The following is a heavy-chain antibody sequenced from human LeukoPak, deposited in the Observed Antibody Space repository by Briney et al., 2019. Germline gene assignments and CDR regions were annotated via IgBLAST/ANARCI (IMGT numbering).Heavy chain of an antibody. CDR3: ATARGDYPHYYYGPDV. CDR1: GGSIADDDYY. CDR2: IYYSGNT. Sequence: PSETLSLTCTVSGGSIADDDYYWNWIRQPPGKGLEWIGHIYYSGNTQYNPSLKSRVTISADRSKNQFSLRLNSVTAADTAVYYCATARGDYPHYYYGPDVWGLGTTVTVSS. D-gene: IGHD4-17*01. J-gene: IGHJ6*02. V-gene: IGHV4-30-4*01.